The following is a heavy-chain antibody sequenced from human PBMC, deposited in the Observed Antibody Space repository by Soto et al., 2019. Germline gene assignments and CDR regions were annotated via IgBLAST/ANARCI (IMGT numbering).Heavy chain of an antibody. CDR1: GGSISSYY. CDR2: IYYSGST. J-gene: IGHJ3*02. V-gene: IGHV4-59*01. Sequence: SETLSLTCTVSGGSISSYYWSWIRQPPGKGLEWIGYIYYSGSTNYNPSLKSRVTISVDTSKNQFSLKLSSVTAADTAVYYCARLRGHGAFDIWGQGTMVTVS. CDR3: ARLRGHGAFDI.